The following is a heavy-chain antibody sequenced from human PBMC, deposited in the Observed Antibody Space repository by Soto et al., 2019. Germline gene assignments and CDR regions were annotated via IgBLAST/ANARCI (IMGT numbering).Heavy chain of an antibody. CDR1: GYTFTSYG. V-gene: IGHV1-18*01. CDR3: ARDFRGAFDI. CDR2: ISAYNGNT. Sequence: WASVKVSCKASGYTFTSYGISWVRQAPGQGLEWMGWISAYNGNTNYAQKLQGRVTMTTDTSTSTAYMELRSLSFDDTAVYYCARDFRGAFDIWGQGTMVTVSS. J-gene: IGHJ3*02.